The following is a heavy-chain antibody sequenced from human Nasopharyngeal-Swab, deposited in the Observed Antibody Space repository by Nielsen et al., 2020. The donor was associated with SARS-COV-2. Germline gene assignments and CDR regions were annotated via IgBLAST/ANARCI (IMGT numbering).Heavy chain of an antibody. CDR2: THTSGSP. D-gene: IGHD3-3*01. J-gene: IGHJ6*02. V-gene: IGHV4-4*07. Sequence: SETLSLTCTVSGGSISSYYWSWIRQPAGKGLEWIGPTHTSGSPNYNPTLKSRSTMSVDTSKNQFSLKLSSVTAADTAVYYCARDRATYYDFWSGYYHYGMDVWGQGTTVTVSS. CDR1: GGSISSYY. CDR3: ARDRATYYDFWSGYYHYGMDV.